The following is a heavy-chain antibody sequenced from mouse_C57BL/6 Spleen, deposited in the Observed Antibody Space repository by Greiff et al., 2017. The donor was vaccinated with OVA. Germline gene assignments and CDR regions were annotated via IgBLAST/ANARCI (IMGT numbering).Heavy chain of an antibody. J-gene: IGHJ1*03. D-gene: IGHD2-4*01. CDR3: ARLRDDCPYWYFDV. CDR1: GYTFTSYW. CDR2: IDPSDSET. V-gene: IGHV1-52*01. Sequence: QVQLQQPGAELVRPGSSVKLSCKASGYTFTSYWMHWVKQRPIQGLEWIGNIDPSDSETHYNQKFKDKATLTVDKSSSTAYMQLSSLTSEDSAVYYCARLRDDCPYWYFDVWGTGTTVTVSS.